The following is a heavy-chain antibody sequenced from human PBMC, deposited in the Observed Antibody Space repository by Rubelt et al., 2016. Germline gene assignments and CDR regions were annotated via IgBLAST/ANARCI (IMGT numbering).Heavy chain of an antibody. CDR1: GGSISSSSYY. CDR3: ARVGRVVVPVWVDP. Sequence: QLQLQESGPGLVKPSETLSLTCTVSGGSISSSSYYWGWIRQPPGKGLEWIGSIYYSGSTYYNPSLKARVTISVDTSKNQFSLKLSSVTAADTAVYYCARVGRVVVPVWVDPWGQGTLVTVSS. V-gene: IGHV4-39*07. CDR2: IYYSGST. J-gene: IGHJ5*02. D-gene: IGHD2-2*01.